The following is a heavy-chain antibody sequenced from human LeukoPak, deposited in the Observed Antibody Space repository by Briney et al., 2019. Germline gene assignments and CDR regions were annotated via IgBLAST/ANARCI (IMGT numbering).Heavy chain of an antibody. CDR2: IKEDGSEK. D-gene: IGHD2-15*01. CDR1: GLTFSSHW. Sequence: PGGSLRLPCAASGLTFSSHWMDWVRQAPGKGLEWVANIKEDGSEKYYEDSVKGRFTISRDNAKNSLYLQMNSLRAEDTAVYYCARNVGWFRFDYWGQGTLVTVSS. J-gene: IGHJ4*02. V-gene: IGHV3-7*03. CDR3: ARNVGWFRFDY.